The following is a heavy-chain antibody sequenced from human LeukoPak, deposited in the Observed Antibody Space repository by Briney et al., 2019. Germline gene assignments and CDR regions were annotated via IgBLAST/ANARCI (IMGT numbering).Heavy chain of an antibody. CDR1: GGSISSYY. D-gene: IGHD1-1*01. Sequence: PSETLSLTCTVSGGSISSYYRSWIRQPPGKGLEWIGYIYYSGSTNYNPSLKSRVTISVDTSKNQFSLKLSSVTAADTAVYYCAIGTRGFDPWGQGTLVTVSS. CDR2: IYYSGST. CDR3: AIGTRGFDP. J-gene: IGHJ5*02. V-gene: IGHV4-59*01.